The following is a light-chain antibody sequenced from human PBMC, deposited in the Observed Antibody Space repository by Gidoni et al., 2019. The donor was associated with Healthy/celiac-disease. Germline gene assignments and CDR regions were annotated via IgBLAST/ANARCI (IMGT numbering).Light chain of an antibody. CDR1: TGAVTSGHY. CDR3: LFSYSGAWV. V-gene: IGLV7-46*01. Sequence: QAVVTQEPALTVSPGGTVTRTCGSNTGAVTSGHYPYWFQQKPGPAPRTLIYDTSNPPSWTPARFSGSLLGGNAALTLSGAQPEDVAEYYCLFSYSGAWVFGGGPKLTVL. J-gene: IGLJ3*02. CDR2: DTS.